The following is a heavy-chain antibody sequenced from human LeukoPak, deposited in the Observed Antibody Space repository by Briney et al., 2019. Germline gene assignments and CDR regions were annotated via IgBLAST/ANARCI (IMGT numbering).Heavy chain of an antibody. D-gene: IGHD3-3*01. V-gene: IGHV3-21*04. CDR1: GFTFSSYS. CDR2: ISSSSSYI. CDR3: ARSLDYDFWSGSSVGYFDY. Sequence: GGSLRLSCAASGFTFSSYSMNWVRQAPGKGLEWVSSISSSSSYIYYADSVKGRFTISRDNSKNTLYLQMNSLRAEDTAVYYCARSLDYDFWSGSSVGYFDYWGQGTLVTVSS. J-gene: IGHJ4*02.